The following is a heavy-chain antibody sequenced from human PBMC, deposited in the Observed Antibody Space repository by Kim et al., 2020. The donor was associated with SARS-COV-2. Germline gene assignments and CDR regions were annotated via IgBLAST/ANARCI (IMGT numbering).Heavy chain of an antibody. CDR2: IIPIFGTA. CDR1: GGTFSSYA. V-gene: IGHV1-69*13. D-gene: IGHD2-15*01. Sequence: SVKVSCKASGGTFSSYAISWVRQAPGQGLEWMGGIIPIFGTANYAQKFQGRVTITADESTSTAYMELSSRRSEDTAVYYCARDSCSGGSCYRPKGWFDPWGQGTLVTVSS. CDR3: ARDSCSGGSCYRPKGWFDP. J-gene: IGHJ5*02.